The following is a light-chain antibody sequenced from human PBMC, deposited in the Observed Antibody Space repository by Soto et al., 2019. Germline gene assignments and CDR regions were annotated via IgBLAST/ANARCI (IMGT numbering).Light chain of an antibody. J-gene: IGKJ1*01. CDR3: QQYNNWWT. Sequence: EIVMTQSPATLSVSPGERASPACTASQSVSSNLAWYQQQPGQAPRLLIYGASTRATGIPARFSGSGSGTEFTLTISSLQSEDFAVYYCQQYNNWWTFGQGTKVDI. CDR1: QSVSSN. CDR2: GAS. V-gene: IGKV3-15*01.